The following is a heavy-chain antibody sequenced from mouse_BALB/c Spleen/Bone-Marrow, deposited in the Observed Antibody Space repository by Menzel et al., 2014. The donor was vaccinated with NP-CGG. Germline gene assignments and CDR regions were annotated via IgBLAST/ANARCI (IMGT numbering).Heavy chain of an antibody. CDR2: VDPANGNT. Sequence: EVQLQQSGAELVQPGASVKLSCTASGFNITDTYMHWVKQRPGQGLEWIGRVDPANGNTKYDPKFQGKATITADTSSNTAYLQLSSLTSEDTAVYYCARCTPYAMDYWGQGTSVTVSS. CDR3: ARCTPYAMDY. V-gene: IGHV14-3*02. J-gene: IGHJ4*01. D-gene: IGHD5-1*01. CDR1: GFNITDTY.